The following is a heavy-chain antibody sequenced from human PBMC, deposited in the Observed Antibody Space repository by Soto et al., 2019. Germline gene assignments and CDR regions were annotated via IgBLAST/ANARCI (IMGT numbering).Heavy chain of an antibody. Sequence: SETLSLNRTVSGGSISPINNHFSNHYCSWIRLSPGKGLEWIGYISNIGFTRYNPSLKSRVSISVDTSKNQFSLKLTSVTAADTAVYYCTTQGFGGLHGLVDVWGQGTTVTVS. CDR1: GGSISPINNHFSNHY. CDR2: ISNIGFT. CDR3: TTQGFGGLHGLVDV. V-gene: IGHV4-59*08. J-gene: IGHJ6*02. D-gene: IGHD3-10*01.